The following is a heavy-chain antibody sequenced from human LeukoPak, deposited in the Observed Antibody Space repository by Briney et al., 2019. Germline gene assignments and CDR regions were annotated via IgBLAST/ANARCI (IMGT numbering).Heavy chain of an antibody. V-gene: IGHV3-48*02. CDR2: ISSSDNTV. CDR1: GFAFSDYS. J-gene: IGHJ4*02. D-gene: IGHD5-18*01. Sequence: PGGSLRLSCAASGFAFSDYSMNWVRQAPGKGLEWVSYISSSDNTVHYADSVKGRFTISRDNAKNPLYLEMNSLRDEDTAVYYCARVHRGYSYGRLDYWGQGTLVTVSS. CDR3: ARVHRGYSYGRLDY.